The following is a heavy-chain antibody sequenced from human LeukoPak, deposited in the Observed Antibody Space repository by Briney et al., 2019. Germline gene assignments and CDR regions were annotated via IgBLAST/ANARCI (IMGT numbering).Heavy chain of an antibody. CDR2: IYSGGST. CDR1: GFTVRSKD. J-gene: IGHJ6*02. V-gene: IGHV3-66*01. D-gene: IGHD3-10*01. CDR3: ARESPMVRGVMDV. Sequence: GRSLRLSCAASGFTVRSKDMSWVRQAPGKGLEWVSVIYSGGSTYYADSVKGRFTISRDNSKNTLYLQMNSLRAEDTAVYYCARESPMVRGVMDVWGQGTTVTVSS.